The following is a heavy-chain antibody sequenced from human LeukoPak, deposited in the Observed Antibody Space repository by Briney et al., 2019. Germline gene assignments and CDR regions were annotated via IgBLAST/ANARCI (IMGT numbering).Heavy chain of an antibody. J-gene: IGHJ4*02. CDR3: ARNYGDYASVDY. CDR2: ISAYNGNT. D-gene: IGHD4-17*01. Sequence: RASVKVSCKASGYTFTSYGFSWVRQAHGQGLEWMGWISAYNGNTNYAQKFQGRVSMTTDTSTSTAYMELRSLSSDDTAIYYCARNYGDYASVDYWGQGTLVTVSS. V-gene: IGHV1-18*01. CDR1: GYTFTSYG.